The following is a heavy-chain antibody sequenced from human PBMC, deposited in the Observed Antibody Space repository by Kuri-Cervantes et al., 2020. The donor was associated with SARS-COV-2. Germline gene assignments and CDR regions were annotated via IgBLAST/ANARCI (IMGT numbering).Heavy chain of an antibody. CDR3: ARDFLGMDV. J-gene: IGHJ6*02. CDR2: VSNDDNNK. Sequence: GESLKISCAASGFTFSSYAMHWVRQAPGKGLEWVAVVSNDDNNKYYADSVKGRFTISRDNAKNSLYLQMNSLRAEDTAVYYCARDFLGMDVWGQGTTVTVSS. CDR1: GFTFSSYA. V-gene: IGHV3-30*07.